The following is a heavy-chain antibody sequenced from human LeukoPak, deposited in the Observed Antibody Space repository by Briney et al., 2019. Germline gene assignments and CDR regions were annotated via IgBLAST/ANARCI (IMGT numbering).Heavy chain of an antibody. Sequence: PGGSLRLSCAASGFTFSSYAMHWVRQAPGKGLECVAVISYDGSNKYYADSVKGRFTISRDNSKITLYLQMNSLRAEDTAVYYCARVRLGATYEYYFDYWGQGTLVTVSS. D-gene: IGHD1-26*01. CDR2: ISYDGSNK. V-gene: IGHV3-30-3*01. J-gene: IGHJ4*02. CDR1: GFTFSSYA. CDR3: ARVRLGATYEYYFDY.